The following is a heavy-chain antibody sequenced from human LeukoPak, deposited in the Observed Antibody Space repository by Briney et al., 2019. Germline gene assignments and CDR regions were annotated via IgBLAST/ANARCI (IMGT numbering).Heavy chain of an antibody. CDR2: IYPGDSDT. Sequence: GESLKISCKGSGYSFTSYWIGWVRQMPGKGLEWMGIIYPGDSDTRYSPSFQGQVTISADKSISTAYLQWSSLKASDTAMYYCARLMDGSSWRGLFDYWGQGTLVTVSS. V-gene: IGHV5-51*01. CDR3: ARLMDGSSWRGLFDY. CDR1: GYSFTSYW. D-gene: IGHD6-13*01. J-gene: IGHJ4*02.